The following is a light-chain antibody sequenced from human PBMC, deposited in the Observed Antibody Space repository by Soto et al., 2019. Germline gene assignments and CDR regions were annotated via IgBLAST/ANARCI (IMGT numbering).Light chain of an antibody. CDR3: LQHYSWPWT. CDR2: AAS. V-gene: IGKV1-39*02. Sequence: LQVAQSPSSLSASVGDSFTLTCRARQSISSYLNWYQQKPGKAPKLLIYAASSLQSGVPPRFSGSGSETEFTLTISGLQSEDSGVYYCLQHYSWPWTFGQGTKVDIK. CDR1: QSISSY. J-gene: IGKJ1*01.